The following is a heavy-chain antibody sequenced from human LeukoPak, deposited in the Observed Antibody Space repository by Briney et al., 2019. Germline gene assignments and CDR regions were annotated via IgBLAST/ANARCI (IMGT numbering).Heavy chain of an antibody. CDR3: ARADCSSSTCYLRRSWFDP. V-gene: IGHV3-21*01. D-gene: IGHD2-2*01. CDR2: ISTSSRYI. J-gene: IGHJ5*02. Sequence: GGSLRLFCAASGFTLSNYDMNWARQAPGKGLEWVSSISTSSRYIYYKDSVRGRFTISRDDAKNSLYLEMNSLRAEDTAVYYCARADCSSSTCYLRRSWFDPWGQGTLVTVSS. CDR1: GFTLSNYD.